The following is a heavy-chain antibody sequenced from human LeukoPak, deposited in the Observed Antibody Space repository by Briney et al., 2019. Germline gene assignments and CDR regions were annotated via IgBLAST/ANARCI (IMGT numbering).Heavy chain of an antibody. CDR1: GFTFSNYA. CDR2: IRQDGGEK. Sequence: GGSLRLSCVASGFTFSNYAMSWVRQAPGKGLEWVANIRQDGGEKYYVDSVKGRFTISRDNAKNSVYLQMSSLRVGDTAVYYCARDGRPLDYWGQGTLVTVSS. V-gene: IGHV3-7*03. J-gene: IGHJ4*02. CDR3: ARDGRPLDY.